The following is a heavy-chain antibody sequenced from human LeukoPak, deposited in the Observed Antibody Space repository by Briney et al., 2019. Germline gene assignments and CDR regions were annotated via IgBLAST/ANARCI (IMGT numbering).Heavy chain of an antibody. D-gene: IGHD3-22*01. V-gene: IGHV3-23*01. CDR2: ISGSGGST. CDR1: GFTVSSNY. Sequence: PGGSLRLSCAASGFTVSSNYMSWVRQAPGKGLEWVSAISGSGGSTYYADSVKGRFTISRDNSKNTLYLQMNSLRAEDTAVYYCAKVSSSGYDYWGQGTLVTVSS. CDR3: AKVSSSGYDY. J-gene: IGHJ4*02.